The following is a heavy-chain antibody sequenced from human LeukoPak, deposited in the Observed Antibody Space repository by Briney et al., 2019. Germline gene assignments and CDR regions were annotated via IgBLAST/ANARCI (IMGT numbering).Heavy chain of an antibody. CDR2: INPSGTST. CDR3: ARDSRLDS. J-gene: IGHJ4*02. CDR1: GYTFTSYG. V-gene: IGHV1-46*01. Sequence: ASVKVSCKASGYTFTSYGISWVRQAPGQGLEWMGIINPSGTSTSYAQKFQGRVTMTRDTSTSTVYMELSSLRSEDTAVYHCARDSRLDSWGQGTLVTVSS.